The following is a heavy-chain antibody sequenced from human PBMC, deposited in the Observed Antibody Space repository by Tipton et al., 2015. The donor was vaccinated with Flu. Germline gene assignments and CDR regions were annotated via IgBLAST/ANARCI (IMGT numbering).Heavy chain of an antibody. D-gene: IGHD3-9*01. J-gene: IGHJ6*02. CDR2: ISSSGILI. Sequence: QLVQSGGGLVKPGGSMRLSCAASGFTLTDYYMSWIRQAPGKGLEWVSLISSSGILIYYADSVKGRFTISRDSAKNSLYLQMNSLRAEDTAVYYCARDKTNVLRYFEAGMDVWDQGP. CDR3: ARDKTNVLRYFEAGMDV. CDR1: GFTLTDYY. V-gene: IGHV3-11*01.